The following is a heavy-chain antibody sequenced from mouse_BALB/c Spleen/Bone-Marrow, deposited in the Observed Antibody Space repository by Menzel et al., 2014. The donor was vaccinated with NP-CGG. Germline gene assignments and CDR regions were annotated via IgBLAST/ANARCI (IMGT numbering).Heavy chain of an antibody. CDR1: GYTFSSYW. CDR2: ILPGRGST. CDR3: ARWDTTAMDY. Sequence: VQLQESGAELVKPGASVKISCKATGYTFSSYWIEWVKQRPGHGLEWIGEILPGRGSTNYNEKFKGKATFTSDTSSNTAYMQLSSLTSEDSAVYYCARWDTTAMDYWGQGTSVTVSS. J-gene: IGHJ4*01. D-gene: IGHD1-1*01. V-gene: IGHV1-9*01.